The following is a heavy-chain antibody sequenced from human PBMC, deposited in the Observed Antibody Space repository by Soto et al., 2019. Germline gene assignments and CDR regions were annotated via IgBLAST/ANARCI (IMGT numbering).Heavy chain of an antibody. CDR1: GYTFTSYG. J-gene: IGHJ5*02. CDR3: ARWVVAATKYGWFDP. CDR2: ISAYNGNT. V-gene: IGHV1-18*01. D-gene: IGHD2-15*01. Sequence: QVQLVQSGAEVKKPGASVKVSCKASGYTFTSYGISWVRQAPGQGLEWMGWISAYNGNTNYAQKLQGRVTMPTDTSTSTAYMELMILRSDDTAVYYCARWVVAATKYGWFDPWGQGTLVTVSS.